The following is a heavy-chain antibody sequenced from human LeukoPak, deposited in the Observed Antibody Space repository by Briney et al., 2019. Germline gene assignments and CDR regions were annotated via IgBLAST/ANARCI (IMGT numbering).Heavy chain of an antibody. D-gene: IGHD3-3*01. J-gene: IGHJ3*02. CDR2: IIPIFGTA. CDR1: GGTFSSYA. CDR3: ARRPTYYDFWSGHFDAFDI. Sequence: ASVKVSCKASGGTFSSYAISWVRQAPGQGLEWMGGIIPIFGTANYAQKFQGRVTITADESTSTAYMELSSLRSEDTAVYYCARRPTYYDFWSGHFDAFDIWGQGTMVTVSS. V-gene: IGHV1-69*13.